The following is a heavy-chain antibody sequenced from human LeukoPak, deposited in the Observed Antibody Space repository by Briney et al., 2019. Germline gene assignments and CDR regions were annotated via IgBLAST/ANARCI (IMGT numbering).Heavy chain of an antibody. CDR1: GFTFDDYG. CDR2: INWNGGST. J-gene: IGHJ4*02. V-gene: IGHV3-20*04. Sequence: PGGSLRLSCAASGFTFDDYGMSWVRQAPGKGLEWVSGINWNGGSTGYADSVKGRFTISRDNAKNSLYLQMNSLRAEDTALYYCARLGDTTVTTEIDYRGQGTLVTVSS. D-gene: IGHD4-17*01. CDR3: ARLGDTTVTTEIDY.